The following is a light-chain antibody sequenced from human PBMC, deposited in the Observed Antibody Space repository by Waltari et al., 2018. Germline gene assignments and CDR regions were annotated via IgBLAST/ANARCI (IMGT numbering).Light chain of an antibody. Sequence: QSALTQPPSASGSPGQSVTISCTGTSSDVGGYDYVSWYQHHPGKVPKILIYEVNKRHSGVPDRFPGSKSGNTASLTVSGLQAEDEADYYCSSYVVNNYLVFGRATKLTVL. J-gene: IGLJ2*01. CDR2: EVN. CDR1: SSDVGGYDY. CDR3: SSYVVNNYLV. V-gene: IGLV2-8*01.